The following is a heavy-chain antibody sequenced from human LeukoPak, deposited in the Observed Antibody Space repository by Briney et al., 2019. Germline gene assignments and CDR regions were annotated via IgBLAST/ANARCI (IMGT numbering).Heavy chain of an antibody. V-gene: IGHV3-9*01. CDR3: ARSSGSYYPFDY. J-gene: IGHJ4*02. Sequence: PGGSLRLSCAASGFTFDDYAMHWVRQAPGKGLEWVSGISWNSGSIGYADSVKGRFTISRDNAKNSPYLQMNSLRAEDTALYYCARSSGSYYPFDYWGQGTLVTVSS. CDR1: GFTFDDYA. CDR2: ISWNSGSI. D-gene: IGHD3-10*01.